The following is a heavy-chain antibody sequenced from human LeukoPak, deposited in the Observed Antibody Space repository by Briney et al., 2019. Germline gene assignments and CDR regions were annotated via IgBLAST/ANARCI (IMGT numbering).Heavy chain of an antibody. D-gene: IGHD3-10*01. V-gene: IGHV3-74*01. Sequence: GGSLSLSCAASGFTFSSYWMNWVRQAPGKGLVWVSRIASDGSSTTYADSVKGRFSISRDNAKNTLYLQMNSLRAEDTAVYYCAKGKSYYYYYYGMDVWGQGTTVTVSS. CDR1: GFTFSSYW. J-gene: IGHJ6*02. CDR3: AKGKSYYYYYYGMDV. CDR2: IASDGSST.